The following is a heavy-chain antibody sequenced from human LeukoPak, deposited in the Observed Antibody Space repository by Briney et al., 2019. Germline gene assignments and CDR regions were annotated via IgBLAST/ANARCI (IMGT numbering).Heavy chain of an antibody. J-gene: IGHJ6*03. CDR3: ARDGVSPYYYYYMDV. CDR1: GYTFTGYY. D-gene: IGHD3-10*01. V-gene: IGHV1-2*04. Sequence: ASVKVSCKASGYTFTGYYMHWVRQAPGQGLEWMGWINPNSGGTNYAQKFQGWVTMTRDTSISTAYMELSRLRSDDTAVYYCARDGVSPYYYYYMDVWGKGTTVTVSS. CDR2: INPNSGGT.